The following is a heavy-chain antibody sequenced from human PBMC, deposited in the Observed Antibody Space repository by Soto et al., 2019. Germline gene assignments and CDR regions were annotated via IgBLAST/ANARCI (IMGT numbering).Heavy chain of an antibody. V-gene: IGHV4-39*01. D-gene: IGHD1-7*01. Sequence: SETLSLTCTVSGGSISSSSYYWGWIRQPPGKGLEWIGSIYYSGSTYYNPSLKSRVTISVDTSKNQFSLKLSSVTAADTAVYYCARQEGGTSNWFDPWGQGTLVTVSS. CDR3: ARQEGGTSNWFDP. CDR1: GGSISSSSYY. CDR2: IYYSGST. J-gene: IGHJ5*02.